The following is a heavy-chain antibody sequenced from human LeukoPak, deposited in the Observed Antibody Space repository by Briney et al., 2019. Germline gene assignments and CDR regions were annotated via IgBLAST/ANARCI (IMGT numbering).Heavy chain of an antibody. CDR3: ARDFKDSTYYNFDC. D-gene: IGHD2/OR15-2a*01. V-gene: IGHV3-11*01. CDR2: ISGSGRTI. Sequence: GGSLRLSCAASGFSFSDYYMSWIRQAPGKGLEWVSYISGSGRTIYYADSVKGRFTISRDNAKNSLYLQMNSLRADDTAVYYCARDFKDSTYYNFDCWGQGTLVTVSS. CDR1: GFSFSDYY. J-gene: IGHJ4*02.